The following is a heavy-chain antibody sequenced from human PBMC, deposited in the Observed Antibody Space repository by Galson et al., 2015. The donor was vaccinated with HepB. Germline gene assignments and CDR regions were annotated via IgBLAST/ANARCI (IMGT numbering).Heavy chain of an antibody. CDR3: ARDSASCSGCALDI. CDR2: LNQDGSEK. V-gene: IGHV3-7*01. CDR1: GFTFRTSA. Sequence: SLRLSCAASGFTFRTSAMSWVRQAPGKGLEWVANLNQDGSEKNYVDFVKGRFSISRDNTKNSLYLQMNNLRPEDTAVYYCARDSASCSGCALDIWGQGTTVAV. D-gene: IGHD2-2*01. J-gene: IGHJ3*02.